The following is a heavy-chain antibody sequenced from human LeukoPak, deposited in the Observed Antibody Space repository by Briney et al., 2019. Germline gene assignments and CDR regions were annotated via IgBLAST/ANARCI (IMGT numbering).Heavy chain of an antibody. D-gene: IGHD4-23*01. CDR3: ARMQTPGFSFDY. Sequence: SETLSLTCTVSGVSISSSSYHWDWIRQPPGKGLEWIGSIYDSGSTYYSPSLKSRVTISVDTSQNQFSLKLNSVTAADTAVYYCARMQTPGFSFDYWGQGTLVTVSS. J-gene: IGHJ4*02. CDR2: IYDSGST. CDR1: GVSISSSSYH. V-gene: IGHV4-39*01.